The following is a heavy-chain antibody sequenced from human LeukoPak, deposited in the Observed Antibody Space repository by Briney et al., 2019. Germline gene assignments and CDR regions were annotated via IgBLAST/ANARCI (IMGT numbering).Heavy chain of an antibody. Sequence: WGSLRLSCAASGFTFSSYGMHWVRQAPGKGLEWVAVIWYDGSNKYYADSVKGRFTISRDNSKNTLYLQMNSLRAEDTAVYYCARDPFEGATPDYFDYWGQGTLVTVSS. V-gene: IGHV3-33*01. D-gene: IGHD1-26*01. CDR3: ARDPFEGATPDYFDY. J-gene: IGHJ4*02. CDR1: GFTFSSYG. CDR2: IWYDGSNK.